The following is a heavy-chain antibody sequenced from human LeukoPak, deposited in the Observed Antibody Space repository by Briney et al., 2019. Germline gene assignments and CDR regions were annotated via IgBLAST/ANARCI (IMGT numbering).Heavy chain of an antibody. V-gene: IGHV3-30*04. CDR3: ASSNSSSWSPFDY. J-gene: IGHJ4*02. CDR2: ISFHGSDK. CDR1: GFTFSSYA. D-gene: IGHD6-13*01. Sequence: GSLRLSCAASGFTFSSYAMHWVRQAPGKGLEWVAVISFHGSDKYYADSVKGRFTISRGNSKDTLYLQMNSLRAEDTAVFYCASSNSSSWSPFDYWGQGTLVTVSS.